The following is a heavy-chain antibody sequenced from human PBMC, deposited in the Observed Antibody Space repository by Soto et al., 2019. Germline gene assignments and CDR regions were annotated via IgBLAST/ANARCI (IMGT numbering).Heavy chain of an antibody. Sequence: QVQLQESGPGPVKPSQTLSLTCTVSGASISSGDYYWTWIRQPPGKGLEWIGYMYYSGTNYYNPSLQSRVTTAVDTSKTHFSLKLSSVTAADTAVYYCARTTVTSSYYGLDVWGQGSTVTVSS. CDR1: GASISSGDYY. J-gene: IGHJ6*02. CDR2: MYYSGTN. D-gene: IGHD4-4*01. V-gene: IGHV4-30-4*01. CDR3: ARTTVTSSYYGLDV.